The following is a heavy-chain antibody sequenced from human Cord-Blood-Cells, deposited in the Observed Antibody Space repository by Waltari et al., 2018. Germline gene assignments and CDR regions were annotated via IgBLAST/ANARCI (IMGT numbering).Heavy chain of an antibody. Sequence: QVQLVQSGAEVKKPGSSVKVSCKASGCNFSSYAIRWVRPSPGQGLEWMGGIIPIFGTANYAQKFQGRVTITADESTSTAYMELSSLRSEDTAVYYCARDLGDGSSSWYFDYWGQGTLVTVSS. CDR3: ARDLGDGSSSWYFDY. J-gene: IGHJ4*02. CDR2: IIPIFGTA. D-gene: IGHD6-13*01. CDR1: GCNFSSYA. V-gene: IGHV1-69*01.